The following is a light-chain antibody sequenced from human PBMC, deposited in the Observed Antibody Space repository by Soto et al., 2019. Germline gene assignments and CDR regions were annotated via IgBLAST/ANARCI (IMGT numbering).Light chain of an antibody. CDR1: SSDVGDYNF. J-gene: IGLJ3*02. CDR2: DVS. CDR3: SSYTASSPRV. V-gene: IGLV2-14*03. Sequence: QSVLTQPASVSGSPGPSITISCTGTSSDVGDYNFVSWYQQHPDKAPKLMIYDVSNRPSGVSSRFSGSKSGNTASLTISGLQAEDEADYYCSSYTASSPRVFGGGTKLTVL.